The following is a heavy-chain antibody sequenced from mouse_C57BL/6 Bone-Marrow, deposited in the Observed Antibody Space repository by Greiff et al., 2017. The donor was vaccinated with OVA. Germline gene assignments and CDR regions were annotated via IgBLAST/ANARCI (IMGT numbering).Heavy chain of an antibody. CDR2: ISTGGGST. J-gene: IGHJ4*01. Sequence: EVQLQESGGGLVQPGGSLKLSCAASGFTFSDYYMSWVRQTPEKRLEWVAYISTGGGSTYYPDTVKGRVTISTDNAKNTLYLQMSRLKSEDTAMYYCARRNLDYWGQGTSVTVSS. CDR3: ARRNLDY. CDR1: GFTFSDYY. V-gene: IGHV5-12*01.